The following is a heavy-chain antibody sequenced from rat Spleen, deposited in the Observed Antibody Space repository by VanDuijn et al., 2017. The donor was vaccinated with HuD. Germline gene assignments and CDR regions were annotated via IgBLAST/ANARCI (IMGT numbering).Heavy chain of an antibody. D-gene: IGHD1-1*01. CDR2: ITNTGVST. Sequence: EVQLVDHGGVLVQPGRSLKLSCIASGFTFNNNWMTWIRQAPGKGLEWVASITNTGVSTYYSDSVTGRFTISRDIAKSTLYLQMNSLRSEDTATYYCTRDDYYSGDRHWFAYWGQGTLVTVSS. CDR3: TRDDYYSGDRHWFAY. V-gene: IGHV5-31*01. CDR1: GFTFNNNW. J-gene: IGHJ3*01.